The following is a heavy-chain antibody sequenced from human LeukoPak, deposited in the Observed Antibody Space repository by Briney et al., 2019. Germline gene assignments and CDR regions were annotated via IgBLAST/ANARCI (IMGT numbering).Heavy chain of an antibody. Sequence: HSGGSLRLSCAASGFTFNNYAMAWVRQAPGRGLEWVSSISDSGGSTNYADSVKGRFTISRDSSKNTLYLQMNSLRAEDTATYYCANNLGYSISYWGQGSLVTVSS. D-gene: IGHD5-12*01. CDR2: ISDSGGST. J-gene: IGHJ4*02. CDR3: ANNLGYSISY. V-gene: IGHV3-23*01. CDR1: GFTFNNYA.